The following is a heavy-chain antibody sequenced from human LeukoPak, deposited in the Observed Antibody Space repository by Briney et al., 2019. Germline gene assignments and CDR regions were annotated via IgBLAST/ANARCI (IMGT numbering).Heavy chain of an antibody. CDR2: VRNDGSNK. Sequence: AGGSLRLSSAASGFTFSTYGMHWVRQAPGKGLEWLAFVRNDGSNKYYADSVKGRFTNSRDNSKNTVYLQMDSLRTEDTAVYYCARTDSFGMDVWGQGTTVTVSS. CDR1: GFTFSTYG. V-gene: IGHV3-30*02. D-gene: IGHD5-18*01. J-gene: IGHJ6*02. CDR3: ARTDSFGMDV.